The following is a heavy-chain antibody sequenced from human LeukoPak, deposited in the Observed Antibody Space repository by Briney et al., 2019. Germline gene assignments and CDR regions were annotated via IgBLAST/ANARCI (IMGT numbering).Heavy chain of an antibody. CDR1: GYAMSSTNW. Sequence: SETLSLTCAVSGYAMSSTNWWGWIRQPPGKELEWIGYIYYSGNTDYNPSLKSRVTISVDTSKNQFSLKLSSVTAADTAVYYCARGRGGSSSAENNWFDPWGQGTLVTVSS. J-gene: IGHJ5*02. CDR2: IYYSGNT. CDR3: ARGRGGSSSAENNWFDP. D-gene: IGHD6-6*01. V-gene: IGHV4-28*03.